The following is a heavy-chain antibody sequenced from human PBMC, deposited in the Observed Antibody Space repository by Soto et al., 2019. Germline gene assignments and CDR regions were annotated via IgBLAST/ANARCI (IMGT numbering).Heavy chain of an antibody. CDR2: ISSNSAYI. CDR3: TRDASRDSSARGWFDP. Sequence: EVQLVESGGGLVKPGGSLRLSCAASGFTFRSFTMNWVRQAPGKGLEWVSTISSNSAYIYYTDALRGRVTISRDNAKNSLNLQMNSLRAEDTAVYYCTRDASRDSSARGWFDPWGPGTLVTVSS. J-gene: IGHJ5*02. D-gene: IGHD6-13*01. V-gene: IGHV3-21*02. CDR1: GFTFRSFT.